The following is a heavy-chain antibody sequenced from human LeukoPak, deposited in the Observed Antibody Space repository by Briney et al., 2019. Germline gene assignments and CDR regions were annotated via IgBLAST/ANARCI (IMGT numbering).Heavy chain of an antibody. CDR2: IYPGDSDT. CDR3: ARGYNYGSVTFDY. V-gene: IGHV5-51*04. J-gene: IGHJ4*02. Sequence: GESLKISCKGSGYSFTSYWIGWVRQMPGKGLEWMGIIYPGDSDTATSPSFQGQVTISADKPISTAYLQWSSLKASDTAMYYCARGYNYGSVTFDYWGQGTLVTVSS. CDR1: GYSFTSYW. D-gene: IGHD5-18*01.